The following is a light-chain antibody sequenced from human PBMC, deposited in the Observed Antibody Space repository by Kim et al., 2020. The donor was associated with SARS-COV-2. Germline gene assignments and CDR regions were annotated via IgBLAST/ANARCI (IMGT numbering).Light chain of an antibody. J-gene: IGLJ3*02. Sequence: GQSIPISCTGTSSDIGGYNYVSWYKRPPGKAPQLMIYAVTERPSGVSSRFSGSQSGNAASLTISGLQAEDEADYYCISFTSAATWVFGGGTQLTVL. CDR1: SSDIGGYNY. CDR3: ISFTSAATWV. CDR2: AVT. V-gene: IGLV2-14*03.